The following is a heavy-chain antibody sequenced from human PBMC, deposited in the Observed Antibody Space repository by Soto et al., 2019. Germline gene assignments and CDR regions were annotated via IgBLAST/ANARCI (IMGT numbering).Heavy chain of an antibody. CDR2: FVPIYGTT. J-gene: IGHJ4*02. Sequence: SVKVSCKASGVTFSSYSICWVRQAPGKGLEWMGGFVPIYGTTIYAQKFQGRVTMTEDTSTDTAYMELSSLRSEDTAVYYCATGLIAASPDYWGQGTLVTVSS. CDR3: ATGLIAASPDY. V-gene: IGHV1-69*06. D-gene: IGHD2-15*01. CDR1: GVTFSSYS.